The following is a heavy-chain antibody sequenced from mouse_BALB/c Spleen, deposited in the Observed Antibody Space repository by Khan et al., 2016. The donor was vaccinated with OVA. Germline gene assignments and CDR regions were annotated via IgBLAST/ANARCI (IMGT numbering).Heavy chain of an antibody. D-gene: IGHD2-4*01. CDR3: VRLDYDDESEGLAY. CDR1: GFTFSTYG. Sequence: EVELVESGGDLVKPGGSLKLSCAASGFTFSTYGMSWVRQTPDKRLEWVATVTTGGSYTYYPASVKGRFTISRDNAKNTLYLQMSSLKSEDTAMFYCVRLDYDDESEGLAYWGQGTLVTVSA. CDR2: VTTGGSYT. J-gene: IGHJ3*01. V-gene: IGHV5-6*01.